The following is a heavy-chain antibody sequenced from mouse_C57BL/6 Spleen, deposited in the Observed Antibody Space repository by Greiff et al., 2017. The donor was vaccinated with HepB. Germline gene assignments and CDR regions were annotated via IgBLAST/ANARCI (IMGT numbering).Heavy chain of an antibody. V-gene: IGHV5-17*01. CDR1: GFTFSDYG. CDR3: AIYYYGSSYAMDY. D-gene: IGHD1-1*01. Sequence: DVMLVESGGGLVKPGGSLKLSCAASGFTFSDYGMHWVRQAPEKGLEWVAYISSGSSTIYYADTVKGRFTISSDNAKNTLFLQMTSLRSEDTAMYYCAIYYYGSSYAMDYWGQGTSVTVSS. J-gene: IGHJ4*01. CDR2: ISSGSSTI.